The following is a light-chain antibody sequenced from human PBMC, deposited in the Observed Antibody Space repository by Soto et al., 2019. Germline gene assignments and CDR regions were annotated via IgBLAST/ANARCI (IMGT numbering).Light chain of an antibody. Sequence: EVVLTQSPDTLSLSPGETATLSCRASQAVSIYVAWYQKRPGQPPRLVVYDASKRATGIPARFSGSGSGTDLTLTIATLEPEDLGVYYCQQRRNWPTFGGGTKVEI. CDR2: DAS. CDR3: QQRRNWPT. J-gene: IGKJ4*01. CDR1: QAVSIY. V-gene: IGKV3-11*01.